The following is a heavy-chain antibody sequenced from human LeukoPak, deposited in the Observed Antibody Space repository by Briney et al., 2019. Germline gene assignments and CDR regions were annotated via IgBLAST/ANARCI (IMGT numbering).Heavy chain of an antibody. CDR2: ISGRGDNT. J-gene: IGHJ4*02. CDR3: VRSPWGDSSGPYYFDY. Sequence: GGSLRLSSAASGFTFTTYAMSWVRQAPGKGLEWVSAISGRGDNTYDADSAKGRFTSSRDNSKNTLYLQMNSLRAEDTAVYYCVRSPWGDSSGPYYFDYWGQGTLVTVSS. CDR1: GFTFTTYA. D-gene: IGHD6-19*01. V-gene: IGHV3-23*01.